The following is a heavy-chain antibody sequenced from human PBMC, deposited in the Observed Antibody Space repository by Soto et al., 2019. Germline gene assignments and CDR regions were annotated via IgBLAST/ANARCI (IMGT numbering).Heavy chain of an antibody. CDR3: AKIPPRFRDFWSGPRDLSAP. J-gene: IGHJ5*02. CDR1: GGSFSGFY. V-gene: IGHV4-34*01. CDR2: INHSGIT. Sequence: SETLSLTCAGYGGSFSGFYWSWIRQPPGKGLEWVGEINHSGITNYNPSLKSRVTISVDTSKNQFSLKLNSVSAADTAVYYCAKIPPRFRDFWSGPRDLSAPWGQGTLVTVSS. D-gene: IGHD3-3*01.